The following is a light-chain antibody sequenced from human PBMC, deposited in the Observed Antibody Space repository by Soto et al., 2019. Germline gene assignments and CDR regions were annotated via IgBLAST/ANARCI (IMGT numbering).Light chain of an antibody. CDR3: AAWDDSMNAYV. Sequence: QSVLSQPPSVAEAPRQRVTISCSGSSSNIGNNAVNWYQQLPGKAPKLLIYYDDLLPSGVSDRFSGSNSGTSASLAISGLQSEDEADYYCAAWDDSMNAYVFGTGTKVPVL. J-gene: IGLJ1*01. CDR2: YDD. CDR1: SSNIGNNA. V-gene: IGLV1-36*01.